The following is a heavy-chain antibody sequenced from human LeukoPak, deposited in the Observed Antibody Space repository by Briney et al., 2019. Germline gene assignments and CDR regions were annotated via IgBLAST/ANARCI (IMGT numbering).Heavy chain of an antibody. CDR2: ISGIGGST. Sequence: GGSLRLSCAASGFTFSSYAMSWVRQAPGKGLEWVSAISGIGGSTYYADSVKGRFTISRDNSKNTLYLQMNSLRAEDTAVYYCARQTGDDFWSGYPPYYYYYMDVWGKGTTVTVSS. CDR3: ARQTGDDFWSGYPPYYYYYMDV. J-gene: IGHJ6*03. CDR1: GFTFSSYA. V-gene: IGHV3-23*01. D-gene: IGHD3-3*01.